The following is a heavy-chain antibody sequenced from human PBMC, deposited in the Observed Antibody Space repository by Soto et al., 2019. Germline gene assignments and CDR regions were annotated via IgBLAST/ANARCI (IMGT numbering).Heavy chain of an antibody. CDR2: ISAYNGNT. V-gene: IGHV1-18*01. D-gene: IGHD3-10*01. Sequence: EASVKVSCKASGYTFTSYGISWVRQAPGQGLEWMGWISAYNGNTNYAQKLQGRVTMTTDTSTSTAYMELRSLRSDDTAVYYCARDPILLWFGEPSSYYYYGMDVWGQGTTVIVSS. CDR3: ARDPILLWFGEPSSYYYYGMDV. J-gene: IGHJ6*02. CDR1: GYTFTSYG.